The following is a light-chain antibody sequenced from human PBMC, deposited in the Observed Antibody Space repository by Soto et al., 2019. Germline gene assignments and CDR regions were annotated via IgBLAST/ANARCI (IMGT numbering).Light chain of an antibody. CDR1: QPMAIY. CDR2: AAT. V-gene: IGKV1-39*01. CDR3: QQTYYTPYT. Sequence: DIKLTKSPSSLSALLGEGVNITCRPSQPMAIYLNWYQQKPGKAPNLLIYAATSLHSGVSSRFSGSGSGTDFTLTVSSLQPEDCATYYCQQTYYTPYTFGQGTSLELK. J-gene: IGKJ2*01.